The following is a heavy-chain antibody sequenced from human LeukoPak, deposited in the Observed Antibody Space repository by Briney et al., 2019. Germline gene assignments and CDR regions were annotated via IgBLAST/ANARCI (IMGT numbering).Heavy chain of an antibody. CDR1: GDTFTGYY. J-gene: IGHJ5*02. CDR3: ARTYYYDSSGYYYVRTQNGGGFDP. CDR2: INPNSGGT. Sequence: ASVKVSRKASGDTFTGYYMHWVRQAPGQGLEWMGRINPNSGGTNYAQKFQGRVTMTRDTSISTAYMELSRLRSDDTAVYYGARTYYYDSSGYYYVRTQNGGGFDPWGQGTLVSVSS. D-gene: IGHD3-22*01. V-gene: IGHV1-2*06.